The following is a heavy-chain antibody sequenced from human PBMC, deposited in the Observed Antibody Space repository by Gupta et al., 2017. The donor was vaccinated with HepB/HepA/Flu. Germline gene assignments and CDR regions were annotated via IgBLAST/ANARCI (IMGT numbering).Heavy chain of an antibody. CDR1: GDSLSDYY. J-gene: IGHJ4*02. CDR3: ATEVRDEVYFDQ. V-gene: IGHV1-69-2*01. D-gene: IGHD3-9*01. Sequence: EVQVIQSGAEVRKPGSTVKISCKFSGDSLSDYYLHWVQQAPGRGLEWMGLFDPEDGERRYAKKFQGRLSITADSARETVYMELRSLKSDDTAVYYCATEVRDEVYFDQWGQGTPVTVSS. CDR2: FDPEDGER.